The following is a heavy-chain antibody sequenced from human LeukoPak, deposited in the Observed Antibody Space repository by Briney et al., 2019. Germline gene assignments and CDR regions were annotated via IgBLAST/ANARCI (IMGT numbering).Heavy chain of an antibody. Sequence: GGSLRLSCAASGFTFSTYGMHWVRQAPGKGLEWVAFIRYDGINKYYADSVKGRFTISRDNSKNTLYLQMNSLRAEDTAVYYCAKGHCSSTSCYGTGFDYWGQGTLVTVPS. V-gene: IGHV3-30*02. CDR1: GFTFSTYG. CDR3: AKGHCSSTSCYGTGFDY. CDR2: IRYDGINK. J-gene: IGHJ4*02. D-gene: IGHD2-2*01.